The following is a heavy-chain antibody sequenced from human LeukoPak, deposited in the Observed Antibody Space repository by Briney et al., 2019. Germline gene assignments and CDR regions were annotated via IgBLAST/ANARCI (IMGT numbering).Heavy chain of an antibody. V-gene: IGHV3-21*04. D-gene: IGHD6-6*01. CDR1: GFTFSSYS. Sequence: GGSLRLSCAASGFTFSSYSMNWVRQAPGKGLEWVSSISSSSSYIYYADSVKGRFTISRDNAKNSLYLQMNSLRAEDTAVYYCAKGEIEYSSCRWGQGTLVTVSS. CDR2: ISSSSSYI. CDR3: AKGEIEYSSCR. J-gene: IGHJ4*02.